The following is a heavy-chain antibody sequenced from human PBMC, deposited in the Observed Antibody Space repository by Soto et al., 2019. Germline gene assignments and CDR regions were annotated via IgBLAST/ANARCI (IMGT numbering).Heavy chain of an antibody. Sequence: SETLSLTCTVSGGSISRGDYYWSWIRQPPGKGLEWIGYIYYSGSTYYNPSLKSRVTISVDTSKNQFSLKLSSVTAADTAVYYCARGSYYYDRSGYYHYWGQGTLVTVSS. CDR1: GGSISRGDYY. D-gene: IGHD3-22*01. J-gene: IGHJ4*02. V-gene: IGHV4-30-4*01. CDR2: IYYSGST. CDR3: ARGSYYYDRSGYYHY.